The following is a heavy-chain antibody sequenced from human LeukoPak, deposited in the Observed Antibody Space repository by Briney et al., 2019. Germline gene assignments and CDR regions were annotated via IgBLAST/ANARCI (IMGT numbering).Heavy chain of an antibody. D-gene: IGHD3-3*01. CDR3: TRPYYDFWSGPYYIDY. CDR1: GFTFSSYW. J-gene: IGHJ4*02. Sequence: GGSLRLSCAASGFTFSSYWMHWVRQAPGKGLVWVSRINSDGSSTTYADSVKGRFTISRDNAKHTVYLQMSSLRAEDTAVYYCTRPYYDFWSGPYYIDYWGQGTLVTVSS. V-gene: IGHV3-74*01. CDR2: INSDGSST.